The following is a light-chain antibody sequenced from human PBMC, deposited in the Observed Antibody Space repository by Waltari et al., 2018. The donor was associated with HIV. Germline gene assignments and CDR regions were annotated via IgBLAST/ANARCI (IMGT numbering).Light chain of an antibody. Sequence: QSVLTQPPSKSGTPGQRVTISCSGSSSNIGSNTVSWFQQFPGKAPKVLIYGKNQRPSGVPDRFSGSKSGTSASLAIGGLQSEDEADYYCASWDDSLSGPVFGGGTTLTVL. CDR2: GKN. CDR1: SSNIGSNT. CDR3: ASWDDSLSGPV. J-gene: IGLJ2*01. V-gene: IGLV1-44*01.